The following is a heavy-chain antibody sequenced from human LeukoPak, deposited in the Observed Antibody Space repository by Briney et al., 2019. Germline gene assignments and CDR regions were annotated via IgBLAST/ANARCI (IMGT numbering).Heavy chain of an antibody. Sequence: SQTLSLTCTVSGGSVSSGGYYWSWIRQHPGKGLEWIGYIYYSGSTYYNPSLKSRVTISVDTSKNQFSLQLKSVTPEDTAVYYCAREVGSRGYSDYDWRTRWFDPWGQGTLVTVSS. J-gene: IGHJ5*02. V-gene: IGHV4-31*03. CDR1: GGSVSSGGYY. D-gene: IGHD5-12*01. CDR2: IYYSGST. CDR3: AREVGSRGYSDYDWRTRWFDP.